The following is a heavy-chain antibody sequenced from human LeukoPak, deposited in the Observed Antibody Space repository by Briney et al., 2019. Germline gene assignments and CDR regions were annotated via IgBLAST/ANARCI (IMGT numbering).Heavy chain of an antibody. J-gene: IGHJ4*02. Sequence: ASVKVSCKASGYTYTSYDINWVRQATGQGLEWMGWMNPNGGNTGYAQKFQGRVTMTRNTSISTAYMELSSLRSEDTAVYYCARGRRIVGATVGFNYWGQGTLVTVSS. CDR3: ARGRRIVGATVGFNY. CDR2: MNPNGGNT. V-gene: IGHV1-8*01. D-gene: IGHD1-26*01. CDR1: GYTYTSYD.